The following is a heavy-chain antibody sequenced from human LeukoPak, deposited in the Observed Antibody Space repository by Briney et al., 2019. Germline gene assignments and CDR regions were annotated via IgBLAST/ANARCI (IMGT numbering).Heavy chain of an antibody. CDR1: GYTFTSYA. J-gene: IGHJ4*02. Sequence: GASVKVSCKASGYTFTSYAMHWVRQAPGQRLEWMGWINAGNGNTKYSQKLQGRVTITRDTSASTAYMELSSLRSEDTAVYYCARRIAAAGTIDYWGQGTLVTVSS. D-gene: IGHD6-13*01. CDR2: INAGNGNT. V-gene: IGHV1-3*01. CDR3: ARRIAAAGTIDY.